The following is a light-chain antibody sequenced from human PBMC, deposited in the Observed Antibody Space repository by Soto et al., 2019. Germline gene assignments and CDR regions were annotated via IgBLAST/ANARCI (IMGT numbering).Light chain of an antibody. J-gene: IGKJ2*01. CDR1: QVITNY. Sequence: DIQLTQCASSLSASVGDRVTITCQASQVITNYLNWYQQKPGKAPKLLIYDISTLEIGVPSRFSGSGSGTDFTFTITGLQPEDIATYFCQQYENLPYTFGQGTKLEI. CDR3: QQYENLPYT. CDR2: DIS. V-gene: IGKV1-33*01.